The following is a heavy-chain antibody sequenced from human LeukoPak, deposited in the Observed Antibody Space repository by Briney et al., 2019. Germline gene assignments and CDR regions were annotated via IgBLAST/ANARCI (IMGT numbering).Heavy chain of an antibody. Sequence: PGGSLRLSCAASGFTFSSYAMHWVRQAPGKGLEWVAVISYDGSNKYYADSVKGRFTISRDNSKNTLYLQMNSLKTEDTAVYYCTTDPYGSWYDAFDIWGQGTMVTVSS. CDR1: GFTFSSYA. J-gene: IGHJ3*02. V-gene: IGHV3-30-3*01. D-gene: IGHD1-26*01. CDR3: TTDPYGSWYDAFDI. CDR2: ISYDGSNK.